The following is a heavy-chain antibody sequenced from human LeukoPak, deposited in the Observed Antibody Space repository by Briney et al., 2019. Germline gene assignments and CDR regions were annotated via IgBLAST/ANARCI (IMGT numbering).Heavy chain of an antibody. D-gene: IGHD2-2*01. CDR2: INHSGST. CDR3: ASLYLNDIVVVPAAMSLHQDAFDI. J-gene: IGHJ3*02. Sequence: SETLSLTCAVYGGSFSGYYWSWIRQPPGKGLEWIGEINHSGSTNYNQSLKSRVTISVDTSKNQFSLKLSSVTAADTAVYYCASLYLNDIVVVPAAMSLHQDAFDIWGQGTMVTVSS. CDR1: GGSFSGYY. V-gene: IGHV4-34*01.